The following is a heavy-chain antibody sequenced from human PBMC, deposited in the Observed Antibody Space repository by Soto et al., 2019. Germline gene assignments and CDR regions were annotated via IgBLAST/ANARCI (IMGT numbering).Heavy chain of an antibody. J-gene: IGHJ4*02. Sequence: SVKVSCKASGGTFSSYAISWVRQAPGQGLEWMGGIIPIFGTANYAQKFQGRVTITADKSTSTAYMELSSLRSEDKAVYYCTIGVEPEYSYGSEYWGQGTLVTVSS. D-gene: IGHD5-18*01. CDR3: TIGVEPEYSYGSEY. CDR2: IIPIFGTA. CDR1: GGTFSSYA. V-gene: IGHV1-69*06.